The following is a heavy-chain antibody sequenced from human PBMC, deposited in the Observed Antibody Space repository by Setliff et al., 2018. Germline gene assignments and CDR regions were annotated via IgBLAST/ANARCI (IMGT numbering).Heavy chain of an antibody. J-gene: IGHJ3*01. Sequence: GGSLRLSCAASGFTFNDYGLTWLRRVPGKGLEWVSGIDWNGGRIGYADSVKGRFTISRDNAKNSLFLQMNGLGAEDTALYYCARAHRYYSDTSGYFYDQGRSAFDVWGQGTMVTVSS. V-gene: IGHV3-20*04. CDR1: GFTFNDYG. CDR2: IDWNGGRI. CDR3: ARAHRYYSDTSGYFYDQGRSAFDV. D-gene: IGHD3-22*01.